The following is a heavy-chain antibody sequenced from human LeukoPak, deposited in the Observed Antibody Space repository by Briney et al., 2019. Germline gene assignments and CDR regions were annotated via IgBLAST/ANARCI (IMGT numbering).Heavy chain of an antibody. CDR2: IYHSGST. V-gene: IGHV4-38-2*02. D-gene: IGHD2-8*01. J-gene: IGHJ4*02. CDR3: ARAPGVIRKAVDY. Sequence: PSETLSLTCTVSGYSISSGYYWGWIRQPPGKGLEWIGSIYHSGSTYYNPSLKSRVTILVDTSKNQFSLKLSSVTAADTAVYYCARAPGVIRKAVDYWGQGTLVTVSS. CDR1: GYSISSGYY.